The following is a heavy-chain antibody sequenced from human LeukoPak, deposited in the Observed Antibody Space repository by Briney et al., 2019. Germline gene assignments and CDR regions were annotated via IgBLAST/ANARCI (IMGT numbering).Heavy chain of an antibody. Sequence: PSETLSLTCTVSGGSISSGDYYWSWIRQPPGKGLEWIGYIYYSGSTYYNPSLKSRVTISVDTSKNQFSLKLSSVTAADTAVYYCARLGGEYSSSWYNPFDYWGQGTLVTVSS. D-gene: IGHD6-13*01. CDR3: ARLGGEYSSSWYNPFDY. CDR2: IYYSGST. J-gene: IGHJ4*02. V-gene: IGHV4-39*01. CDR1: GGSISSGDYY.